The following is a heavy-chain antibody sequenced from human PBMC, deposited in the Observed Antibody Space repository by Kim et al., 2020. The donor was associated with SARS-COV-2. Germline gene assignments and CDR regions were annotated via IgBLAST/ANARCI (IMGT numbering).Heavy chain of an antibody. CDR3: AREVRDYLGYYYYGMDV. CDR2: ISYDGSNK. V-gene: IGHV3-30*04. D-gene: IGHD5-12*01. J-gene: IGHJ6*02. CDR1: GFTFSSYA. Sequence: GGSLRLSCAASGFTFSSYAMHWVRQAPGKGLEWVAVISYDGSNKYYADSVKGRFTISRDNSKNTLYLQMNSLRAEDTAVYYCAREVRDYLGYYYYGMDVWGQGTTVTVSS.